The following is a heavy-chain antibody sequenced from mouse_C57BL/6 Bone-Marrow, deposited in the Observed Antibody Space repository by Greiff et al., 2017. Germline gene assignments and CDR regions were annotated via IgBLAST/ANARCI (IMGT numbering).Heavy chain of an antibody. CDR2: ISDVGSYT. Sequence: DVKLVASGGGLVKPGGSLKLSCAASGFTFSSSAMSWVRQTPEKRLEWVATISDVGSYTYYPDNVKGRFPISRDNAKNNLYRQMRHLKSEDTAMDYCARDPSSPSYWGQGTLVTVSA. CDR3: ARDPSSPSY. J-gene: IGHJ3*01. CDR1: GFTFSSSA. V-gene: IGHV5-4*01. D-gene: IGHD2-10*02.